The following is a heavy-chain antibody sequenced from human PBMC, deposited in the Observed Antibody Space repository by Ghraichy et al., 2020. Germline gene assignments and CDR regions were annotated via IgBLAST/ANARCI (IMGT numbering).Heavy chain of an antibody. CDR2: IKQDGSEK. J-gene: IGHJ4*02. CDR3: ARGACSLWFGESLKGDH. Sequence: GGSLRLSCAASGFVFSSYWMSWVRQAPGKGLEWVANIKQDGSEKNYVYSVKGRFTIFRDNAKDSVFLQMISVRVEDTAVYYCARGACSLWFGESLKGDHWGQGTLVAVSS. V-gene: IGHV3-7*01. D-gene: IGHD3-10*01. CDR1: GFVFSSYW.